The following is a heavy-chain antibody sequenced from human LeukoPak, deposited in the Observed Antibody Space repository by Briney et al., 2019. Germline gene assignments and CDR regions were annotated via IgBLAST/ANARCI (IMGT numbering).Heavy chain of an antibody. D-gene: IGHD7-27*01. Sequence: GASVKVSCKASGYTFTGYYMHWVRQAPGQGLEWMGWINPNSGGTNYAQKLQGRVTMTRDTSISTAYMELSRLRSDDTAVYYCARGYWGSWYFDYWGQGTLVTVSS. CDR1: GYTFTGYY. CDR2: INPNSGGT. J-gene: IGHJ4*02. V-gene: IGHV1-2*02. CDR3: ARGYWGSWYFDY.